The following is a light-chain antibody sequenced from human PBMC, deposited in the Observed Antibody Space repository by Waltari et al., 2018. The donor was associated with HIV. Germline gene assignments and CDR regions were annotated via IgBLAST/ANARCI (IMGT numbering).Light chain of an antibody. CDR3: SSYTSSSILYV. Sequence: QSALTQPASVSGSPGQSITISCTGTSSDVGGYNYVSWYQQHPGKAPKLMIYEVSNRPLGVATRFSGSKYGNTASLTSSGLQAEDEADYYCSSYTSSSILYVFGTGTKVTVL. J-gene: IGLJ1*01. CDR2: EVS. CDR1: SSDVGGYNY. V-gene: IGLV2-14*01.